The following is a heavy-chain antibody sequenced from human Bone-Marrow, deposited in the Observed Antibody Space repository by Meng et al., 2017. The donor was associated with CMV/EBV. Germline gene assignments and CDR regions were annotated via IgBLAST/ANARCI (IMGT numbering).Heavy chain of an antibody. D-gene: IGHD3-3*01. CDR1: GFTFSSYA. V-gene: IGHV3-30*04. CDR2: ISYDGSNK. CDR3: ARALSYDFWSGYYTLGY. Sequence: LSLTCAASGFTFSSYAMHWVRQAPGKGLEWVAVISYDGSNKYYADSVKGRFTISRDNSKNTLYLQMNSLRAEDTAVYYCARALSYDFWSGYYTLGYWGQGTLVTVSS. J-gene: IGHJ4*02.